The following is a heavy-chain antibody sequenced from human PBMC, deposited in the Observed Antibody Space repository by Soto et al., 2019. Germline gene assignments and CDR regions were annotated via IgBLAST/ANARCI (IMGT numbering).Heavy chain of an antibody. V-gene: IGHV4-34*01. CDR1: GGSFSGYY. CDR2: INHRGST. J-gene: IGHJ5*02. D-gene: IGHD2-2*01. CDR3: ARDGFCTSTTCRVGNWFDP. Sequence: PSETLSLTCVVYGGSFSGYYWSWIRQSPGKGLEWIGGINHRGSTNYNLSLESRVTISVDTSKNQFSLKLPSVTAADTAMYYCARDGFCTSTTCRVGNWFDPWGQGTLVTVSS.